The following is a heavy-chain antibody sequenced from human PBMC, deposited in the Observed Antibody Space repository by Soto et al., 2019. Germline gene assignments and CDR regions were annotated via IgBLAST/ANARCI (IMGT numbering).Heavy chain of an antibody. CDR2: ISGSGGST. Sequence: HPGGSLRLSCAASGFTFSSYAMSWVRQAPGKGLEWVSAISGSGGSTYYADSVKGRFTISRDNSKNTLYLQMNSLRAEDTAVYYCAKGPKYGLRDFYYYYGMDVWGQGTTVTVSS. CDR1: GFTFSSYA. CDR3: AKGPKYGLRDFYYYYGMDV. J-gene: IGHJ6*02. D-gene: IGHD4-17*01. V-gene: IGHV3-23*01.